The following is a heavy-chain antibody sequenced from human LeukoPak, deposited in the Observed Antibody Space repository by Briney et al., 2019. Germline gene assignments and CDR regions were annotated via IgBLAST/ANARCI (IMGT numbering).Heavy chain of an antibody. J-gene: IGHJ4*02. CDR3: ARVGHSYGVDY. CDR2: ISSSSTTI. V-gene: IGHV3-48*04. Sequence: GGSLRLSCAASGFTFNSYSMSWVRQAPGKGLEWISYISSSSTTIYYADSVKGRFTISRDNAKNSLYLQMNSLRAEDTAVYYCARVGHSYGVDYWGQGILVTVSS. CDR1: GFTFNSYS. D-gene: IGHD5-18*01.